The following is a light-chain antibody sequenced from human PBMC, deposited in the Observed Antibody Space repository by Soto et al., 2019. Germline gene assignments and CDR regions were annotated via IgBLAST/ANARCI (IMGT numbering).Light chain of an antibody. Sequence: DIHMTQSPSSLSASVGDRVTITCRASQSISSYLNWYHQRPGKAPKLLIYAASTLQSGVPSRFSGSGSGTDFTLTISSLQPEDFATYYCQQSYSIPWTFGQGTKVEVK. CDR2: AAS. J-gene: IGKJ1*01. CDR1: QSISSY. V-gene: IGKV1-39*01. CDR3: QQSYSIPWT.